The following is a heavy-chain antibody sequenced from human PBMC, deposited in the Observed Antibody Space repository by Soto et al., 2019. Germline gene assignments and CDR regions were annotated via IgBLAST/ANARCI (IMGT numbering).Heavy chain of an antibody. D-gene: IGHD4-17*01. V-gene: IGHV4-61*01. Sequence: PSETLSLTCTVSGGSVSSGSYYWSWIRQPPGKGLEWIGYIYYSGSTNYNPSLKSRVTISVDTSKNQFSLKLSFVTAADTAVYYCARVMTTVTFFDYWGQGTLVTVSS. CDR3: ARVMTTVTFFDY. CDR2: IYYSGST. CDR1: GGSVSSGSYY. J-gene: IGHJ4*02.